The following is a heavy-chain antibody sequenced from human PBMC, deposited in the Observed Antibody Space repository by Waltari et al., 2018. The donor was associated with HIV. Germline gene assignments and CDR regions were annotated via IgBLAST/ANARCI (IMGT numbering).Heavy chain of an antibody. CDR2: ISWNSDII. CDR1: GFNFVHYV. CDR3: AKDAASIHYYGMDV. Sequence: EMQLVESGGGLVQPGRSLRLSCAASGFNFVHYVLYWVRQAPGKGLEWVSGISWNSDIIGYADSVKGRFTISRDNAKNSLYLQMNSLGAEDTALYYCAKDAASIHYYGMDVWGQGTTVTVS. D-gene: IGHD2-2*01. J-gene: IGHJ6*02. V-gene: IGHV3-9*01.